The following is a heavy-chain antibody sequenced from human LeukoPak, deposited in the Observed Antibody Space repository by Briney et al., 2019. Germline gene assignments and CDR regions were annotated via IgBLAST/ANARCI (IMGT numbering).Heavy chain of an antibody. Sequence: APVKVSCKASGGTFSSYAISWVRQAPGQGLEWMGGIIPIFGTANYAQKFQGRVTITADESTSTAYMELSSLRSEDTAVYYCARCTRRAYYYYGMDVWGQGTTVTVSS. J-gene: IGHJ6*02. D-gene: IGHD6-6*01. V-gene: IGHV1-69*13. CDR3: ARCTRRAYYYYGMDV. CDR1: GGTFSSYA. CDR2: IIPIFGTA.